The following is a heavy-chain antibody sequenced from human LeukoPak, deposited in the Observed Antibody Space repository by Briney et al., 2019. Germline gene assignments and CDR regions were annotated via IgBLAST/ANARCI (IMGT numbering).Heavy chain of an antibody. CDR1: GGSISSSSYY. D-gene: IGHD4-17*01. CDR3: ATLDYGDYVVDY. Sequence: SETLSLTCTVSGGSISSSSYYWGWIRQPPGKGLEWIGSIYYSGSTYYNPSLKSRVTISVDTSKNQFSLKLSSVTAADTAVYYCATLDYGDYVVDYWGQGTPVTVSS. V-gene: IGHV4-39*01. J-gene: IGHJ4*02. CDR2: IYYSGST.